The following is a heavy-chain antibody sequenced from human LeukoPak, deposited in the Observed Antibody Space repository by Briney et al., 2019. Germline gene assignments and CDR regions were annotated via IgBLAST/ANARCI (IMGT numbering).Heavy chain of an antibody. CDR2: ISSSSSYI. D-gene: IGHD3-10*01. CDR1: GFTFSSYS. V-gene: IGHV3-21*01. CDR3: AGGAVRGVISVWFDP. J-gene: IGHJ5*02. Sequence: GSLRLSCAASGFTFSSYSMNWVRQAPGKGLEWVSSISSSSSYIYYADSVRGRFTISRDNAKNSLYLQMNSLRAEDTAVYYCAGGAVRGVISVWFDPWGQGTLVTVSS.